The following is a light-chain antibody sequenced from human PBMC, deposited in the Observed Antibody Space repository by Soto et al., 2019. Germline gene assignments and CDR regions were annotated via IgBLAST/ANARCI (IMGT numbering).Light chain of an antibody. CDR2: DAS. CDR3: QQRRSWPPLT. V-gene: IGKV3-11*01. Sequence: EIVLTQSPATLSLSPGERATLSCRASQNIESYLAWYQQKPGQAPRLLIYDASNRATGIPARFSGSGSGTDFTLTITSLEPEDFAVYYCQQRRSWPPLTFGQGTRLEIK. J-gene: IGKJ5*01. CDR1: QNIESY.